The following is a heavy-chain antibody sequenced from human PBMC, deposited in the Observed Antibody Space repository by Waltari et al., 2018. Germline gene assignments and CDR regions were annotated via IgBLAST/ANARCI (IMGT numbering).Heavy chain of an antibody. D-gene: IGHD6-13*01. CDR2: IYYSGST. CDR1: GGSISSSSYY. CDR3: HAAAAGTRYYGMDV. Sequence: QLQLQESGPGLVKPSETLSLTCTVSGGSISSSSYYWGWIRQPPGKGLEWIGSIYYSGSTYYNPFRKSRVTMSVDTSKNQFALKLSSVTAAVTAVYYCHAAAAGTRYYGMDVWGQGTTVTVSS. V-gene: IGHV4-39*01. J-gene: IGHJ6*02.